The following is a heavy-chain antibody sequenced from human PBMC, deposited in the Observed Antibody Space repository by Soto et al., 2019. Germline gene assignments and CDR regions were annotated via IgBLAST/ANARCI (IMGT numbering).Heavy chain of an antibody. J-gene: IGHJ6*02. D-gene: IGHD6-6*01. Sequence: GASVKVSCKASGYTFTSYAMHWVRQAPGQRLEWMGWINAGNGNTKYSQKFQGRVTITRYKSASTAYMELSSLRSEDTSVYYCAGTSSSSSSDRYYYYGTDVWGQGTTVTVSS. CDR2: INAGNGNT. CDR1: GYTFTSYA. CDR3: AGTSSSSSSDRYYYYGTDV. V-gene: IGHV1-3*01.